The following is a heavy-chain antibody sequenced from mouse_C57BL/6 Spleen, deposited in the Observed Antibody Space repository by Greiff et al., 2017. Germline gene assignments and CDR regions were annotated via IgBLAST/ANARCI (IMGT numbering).Heavy chain of an antibody. J-gene: IGHJ3*01. D-gene: IGHD1-1*01. CDR1: GFTFSSYA. CDR2: ISDGGSYT. CDR3: ARDRGSSYEAWFAY. V-gene: IGHV5-4*01. Sequence: DVMLVESGGGLVKPGGSLKLSCAASGFTFSSYAMSWVRQTPEKRLEWVATISDGGSYTYYPDNVKGRFTISRDNAKNNLYLQMSHLKSEDTAMYYCARDRGSSYEAWFAYWGQGTLVTVSA.